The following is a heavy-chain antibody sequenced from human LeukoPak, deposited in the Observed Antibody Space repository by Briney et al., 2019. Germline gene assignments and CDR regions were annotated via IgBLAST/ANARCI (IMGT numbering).Heavy chain of an antibody. D-gene: IGHD2-8*01. CDR3: ARAGVYCTNGVCYFGEPYDY. V-gene: IGHV3-64*01. CDR1: GFTFSSYA. CDR2: ISSNGGST. Sequence: GGSLRLSCAASGFTFSSYAMHWVRQAPGKGLEYVSAISSNGGSTYYANSVKGRFTISRDNSKNTLYLQMGSLRAEDMAAYYCARAGVYCTNGVCYFGEPYDYWGQGTLVTVSS. J-gene: IGHJ4*02.